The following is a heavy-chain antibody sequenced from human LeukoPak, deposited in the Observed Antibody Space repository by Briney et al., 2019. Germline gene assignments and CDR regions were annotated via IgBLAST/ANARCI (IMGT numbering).Heavy chain of an antibody. D-gene: IGHD3-22*01. V-gene: IGHV4-59*12. CDR2: IYYSGST. CDR1: GGSISSYY. J-gene: IGHJ4*02. CDR3: ARGPSLTYDSSGYYY. Sequence: SETLSLTCTVSGGSISSYYWSWIRQPPGKGLEWIGYIYYSGSTNYNPSLKSRVTISVDTSKNQFSLKLSSVTAADTAVYYCARGPSLTYDSSGYYYWGQGTLVTVSS.